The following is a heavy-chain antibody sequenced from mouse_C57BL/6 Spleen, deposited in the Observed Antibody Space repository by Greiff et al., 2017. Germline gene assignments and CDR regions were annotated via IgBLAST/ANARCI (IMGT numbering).Heavy chain of an antibody. Sequence: ESGPGLVKPSQSLSLTCSVTGYSITSGYYWNWIRQFPGNKLEWMGYISYDGSNNYNPSLKNRISITRDTSKNQFFLKLNSVTTEDTATYYCARVDDYDGFAYWGQGTLVTVSA. D-gene: IGHD2-4*01. CDR3: ARVDDYDGFAY. CDR1: GYSITSGYY. CDR2: ISYDGSN. V-gene: IGHV3-6*01. J-gene: IGHJ3*01.